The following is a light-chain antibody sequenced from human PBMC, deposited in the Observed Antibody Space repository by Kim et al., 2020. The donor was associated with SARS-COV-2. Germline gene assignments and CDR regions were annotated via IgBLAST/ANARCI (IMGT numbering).Light chain of an antibody. CDR3: QAWGTGIQV. J-gene: IGLJ3*02. CDR1: SRHGSCA. CDR2: LTSGDSH. V-gene: IGLV4-69*01. Sequence: ASAKITCSMGSRHGSCAIASPQQQPEQGHRYLMMLTSGDSHSKGDGIPVRFSGSSAGAERYLTVSSLQSEDEADYYCQAWGTGIQVFGGGTQLTVL.